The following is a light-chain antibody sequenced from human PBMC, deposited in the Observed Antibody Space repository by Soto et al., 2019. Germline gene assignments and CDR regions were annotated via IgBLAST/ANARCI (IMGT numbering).Light chain of an antibody. J-gene: IGKJ2*01. CDR1: QSLLHGDGNTY. V-gene: IGKV2-24*01. CDR3: MRAAHYIPYT. Sequence: DVVLTQTPLSSPVTLGQPASISCRSSQSLLHGDGNTYLSWLQQSPGQPPRLLLYKISNRLSGVPFRIRGSGGGADITIEICMVAADDGARYYCMRAAHYIPYTFGQGTKLEIK. CDR2: KIS.